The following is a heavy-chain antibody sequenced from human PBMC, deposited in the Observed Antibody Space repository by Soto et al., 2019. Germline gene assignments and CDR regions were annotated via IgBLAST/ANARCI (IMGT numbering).Heavy chain of an antibody. Sequence: GASVKVSCKVSGYTLTELSMHWVRQAPGKGLEWMGGFDPEDGETIYAQKFQGRVTMTEDTSTDTAYMELSSLRSEDMAVYYCAASIAVAVVELSFDYWGQGTLVTVSS. CDR1: GYTLTELS. CDR3: AASIAVAVVELSFDY. J-gene: IGHJ4*02. V-gene: IGHV1-24*01. CDR2: FDPEDGET. D-gene: IGHD6-19*01.